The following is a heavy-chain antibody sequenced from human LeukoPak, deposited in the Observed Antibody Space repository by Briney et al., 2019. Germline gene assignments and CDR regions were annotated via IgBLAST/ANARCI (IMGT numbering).Heavy chain of an antibody. CDR2: INPNSGGT. CDR1: GYTFTGYY. D-gene: IGHD3-22*01. CDR3: ARVPDSSGYSNDAFDI. Sequence: ASVKVSCKASGYTFTGYYVHWVRQAPGQELEWMGRINPNSGGTNYAQKFQGRVTMTRDTSISTAYMELSRLRSDDTAVYYCARVPDSSGYSNDAFDIWGQGTMVTVSS. J-gene: IGHJ3*02. V-gene: IGHV1-2*06.